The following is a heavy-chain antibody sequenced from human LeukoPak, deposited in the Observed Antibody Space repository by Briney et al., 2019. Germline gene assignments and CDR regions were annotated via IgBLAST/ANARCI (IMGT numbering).Heavy chain of an antibody. D-gene: IGHD3-16*01. CDR2: IYPGGST. Sequence: GGSLRLSCAASGFTVSNNYIAWVRQAPGKGLEWVSVIYPGGSTYYADSVKDRFTISRDNAKNTLYLLMNSLRAEDTAVYYCTRGGGGRPFDYRGQGTLVTVSS. CDR3: TRGGGGRPFDY. V-gene: IGHV3-53*01. CDR1: GFTVSNNY. J-gene: IGHJ4*02.